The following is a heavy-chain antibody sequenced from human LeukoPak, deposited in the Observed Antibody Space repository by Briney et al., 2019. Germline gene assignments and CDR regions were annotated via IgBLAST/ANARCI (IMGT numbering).Heavy chain of an antibody. J-gene: IGHJ4*02. V-gene: IGHV7-4-1*02. CDR1: GYTFTSYA. D-gene: IGHD3-16*02. Sequence: ASVKVSCKSSGYTFTSYAMNWVRQAPGQGLEWMGWINTNTGNPTYPQGFTGRFVFSLDTSVSTAYLQISSLKAEDTAVYYCARDRKYDYVWGSYRFLDYWGQGTLVTVSS. CDR3: ARDRKYDYVWGSYRFLDY. CDR2: INTNTGNP.